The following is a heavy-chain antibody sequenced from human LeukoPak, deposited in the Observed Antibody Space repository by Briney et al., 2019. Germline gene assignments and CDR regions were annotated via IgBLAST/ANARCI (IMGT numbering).Heavy chain of an antibody. CDR2: IYYSGST. J-gene: IGHJ6*03. D-gene: IGHD2-2*01. CDR1: GGSISSGGYY. CDR3: ARDRRYCSSTSCYSRYYYYMDV. Sequence: SETLSLTCTVSGGSISSGGYYWSWIRQHPGKGLGWIGYIYYSGSTYYNPSLKSRVTISVDTSKNQFSLKLSSVTAADTAVYYCARDRRYCSSTSCYSRYYYYMDVWGKGTTVTVSS. V-gene: IGHV4-31*03.